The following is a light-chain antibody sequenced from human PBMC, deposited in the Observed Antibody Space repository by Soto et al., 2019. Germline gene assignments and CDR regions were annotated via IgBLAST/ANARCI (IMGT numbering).Light chain of an antibody. CDR2: DTS. V-gene: IGKV3-15*01. Sequence: EIVLTHSPGTLSLSPWEIATLSCRASESVSNKLGWYQHKPGQAPRIPIYDTSTRAAGTPARFTGSGSGTDFTLTISSLQSEDFAVYYCQQYNTRRSISFGQGTRLEIK. CDR1: ESVSNK. CDR3: QQYNTRRSIS. J-gene: IGKJ5*01.